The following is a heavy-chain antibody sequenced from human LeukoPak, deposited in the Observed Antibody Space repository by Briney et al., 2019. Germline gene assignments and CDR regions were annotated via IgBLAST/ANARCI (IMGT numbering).Heavy chain of an antibody. Sequence: PSETLSLTCAVSGGSISSSNWWSGVRPPPGKGLEWIGEIYHSGSTNYNPSLKSRVTISVDKSKNQFSLKLSSVTAADTAVYYCAREVDYYDSSGYFDYWGQGTLVTVSS. D-gene: IGHD3-22*01. V-gene: IGHV4-4*02. CDR1: GGSISSSNW. CDR3: AREVDYYDSSGYFDY. J-gene: IGHJ4*02. CDR2: IYHSGST.